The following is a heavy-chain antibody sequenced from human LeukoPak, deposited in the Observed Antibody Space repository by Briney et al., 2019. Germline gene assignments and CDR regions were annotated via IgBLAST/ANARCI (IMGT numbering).Heavy chain of an antibody. CDR1: GYTLTELS. CDR2: FDPEDGET. J-gene: IGHJ4*02. CDR3: ATDLDWSSSWQPFDY. Sequence: ASVKVSCKVSGYTLTELSMHWVRQAPGKGLEWMGGFDPEDGETIYAQKFQGRVTMTEDTSTDTAYMELSSLRSEDTAVYYCATDLDWSSSWQPFDYWGQGTLVTVSS. D-gene: IGHD6-13*01. V-gene: IGHV1-24*01.